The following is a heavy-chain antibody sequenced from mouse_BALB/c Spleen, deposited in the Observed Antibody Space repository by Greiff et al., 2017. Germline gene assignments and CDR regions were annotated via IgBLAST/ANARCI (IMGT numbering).Heavy chain of an antibody. CDR1: GFSFSSFG. D-gene: IGHD2-10*02. Sequence: EVQLVESGGGLVQPGGSRKLSCAASGFSFSSFGMHWVRQAPEKGLEWVAYISSGSSTIYYADTVKGRFTISRDNPNNTLFLQMTSLRSEDTAMYYCARHPTRYGSYFAYWGQGTLVTVSA. V-gene: IGHV5-17*02. CDR3: ARHPTRYGSYFAY. J-gene: IGHJ3*01. CDR2: ISSGSSTI.